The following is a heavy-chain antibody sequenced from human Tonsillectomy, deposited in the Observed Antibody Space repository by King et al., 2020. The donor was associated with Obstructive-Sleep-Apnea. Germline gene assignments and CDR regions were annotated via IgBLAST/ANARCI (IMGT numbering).Heavy chain of an antibody. Sequence: VQLVESGGGLVQPGGSLRLSCAASGFTFSSYAMSWCRQAPGKGLEWVSTISGSGVTIYYADSVEGRFTISRDDSKNTLYLQMNSLRAEDSAVYYCAKDLNYYDSGGYYHDAFDLWGQGTMVTVSS. CDR1: GFTFSSYA. CDR3: AKDLNYYDSGGYYHDAFDL. CDR2: ISGSGVTI. J-gene: IGHJ3*01. V-gene: IGHV3-23*04. D-gene: IGHD3-22*01.